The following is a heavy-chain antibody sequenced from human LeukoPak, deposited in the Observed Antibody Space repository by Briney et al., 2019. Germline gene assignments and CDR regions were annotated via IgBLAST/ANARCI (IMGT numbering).Heavy chain of an antibody. V-gene: IGHV1-46*01. D-gene: IGHD3-10*01. CDR3: ARELSLVTMVRGKENWFDP. Sequence: GASVKVSCKASGYTFTSYYMHWVRQAPGQGLEWMGIINPSGGSTSYAQKFQGRVTMTRDMSTSTAYMELRRLRSDDTAVYYCARELSLVTMVRGKENWFDPWGQGTLVTVSS. J-gene: IGHJ5*02. CDR2: INPSGGST. CDR1: GYTFTSYY.